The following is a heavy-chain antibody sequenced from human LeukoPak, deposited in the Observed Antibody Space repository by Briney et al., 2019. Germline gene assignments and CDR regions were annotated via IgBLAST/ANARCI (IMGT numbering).Heavy chain of an antibody. CDR1: GFTFSSYG. D-gene: IGHD3-10*01. Sequence: GGSLRLSCAASGFTFSSYGMHWVRQAPGKGLEWVAVNADSVKGRFTISRDSSKNTLYLQMNSLRAEDTAVYYCAKSALAMVRGDLGYWGQGTLVTVSS. CDR3: AKSALAMVRGDLGY. V-gene: IGHV3-30*18. J-gene: IGHJ4*02.